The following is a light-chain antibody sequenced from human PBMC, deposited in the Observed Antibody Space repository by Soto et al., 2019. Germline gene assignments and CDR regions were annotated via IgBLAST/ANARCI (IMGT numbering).Light chain of an antibody. CDR2: DAS. CDR1: QNIGSR. Sequence: DIQITQSPSTLSASVGDRVAITCRASQNIGSRLAWYQQKPDEAPKLLIYDASSLESGVPLRFGGSGSGTDFTLIISXLQPDDFATNYCQQCNTPFTFGGGTKVDIK. V-gene: IGKV1-5*01. CDR3: QQCNTPFT. J-gene: IGKJ4*01.